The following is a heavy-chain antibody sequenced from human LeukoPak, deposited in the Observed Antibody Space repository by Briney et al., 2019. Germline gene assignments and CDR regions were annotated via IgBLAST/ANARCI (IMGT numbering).Heavy chain of an antibody. V-gene: IGHV1-69*04. CDR1: GGTFSRYA. D-gene: IGHD1-7*01. J-gene: IGHJ6*02. CDR2: IIPTLGIA. Sequence: SVKVSCKASGGTFSRYAFSWVRQAPGQGLEWMGRIIPTLGIANYAQTFQDRVTITADKSASTAYMELSSLRFEDTAVYYCAREGLDGTTQIYYYGMDVWGQGTTVTVSS. CDR3: AREGLDGTTQIYYYGMDV.